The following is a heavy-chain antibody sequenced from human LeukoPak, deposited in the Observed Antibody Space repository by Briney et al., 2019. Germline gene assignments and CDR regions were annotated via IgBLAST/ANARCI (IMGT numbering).Heavy chain of an antibody. CDR3: ARLGIAAAGTNY. Sequence: PSETLSLTCAVYGGSFSGYYWSWIRQPPGKGLEWIGEINHSGSINYNPSLKSRVTISVDTSKNQFSLKLSSVTAADTAVYYCARLGIAAAGTNYWGQGTLVTVSS. CDR1: GGSFSGYY. D-gene: IGHD6-13*01. V-gene: IGHV4-34*01. J-gene: IGHJ4*02. CDR2: INHSGSI.